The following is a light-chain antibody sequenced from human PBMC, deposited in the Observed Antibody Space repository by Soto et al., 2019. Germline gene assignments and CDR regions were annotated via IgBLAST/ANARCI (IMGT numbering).Light chain of an antibody. Sequence: QSALTQPPSASGSPGQSVTISCTGTSSDVGGYDYVSWYQQHPGKAPKFMIYEVNKRPSGVPDRFSGSKSGNTASLTVSGLQAEDEADYYCSSYAGSNNLVFGGGTKLTVL. CDR2: EVN. CDR3: SSYAGSNNLV. J-gene: IGLJ2*01. CDR1: SSDVGGYDY. V-gene: IGLV2-8*01.